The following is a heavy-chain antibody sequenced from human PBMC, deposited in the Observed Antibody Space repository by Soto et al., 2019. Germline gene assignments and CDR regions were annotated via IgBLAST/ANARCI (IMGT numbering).Heavy chain of an antibody. J-gene: IGHJ6*03. CDR3: ARSEQWLVRYYMDV. Sequence: SETLSLTCTVSDGSISSYYWSWIRQPPGKGLEWIGYIYYSGSTNYNPSLKSRVTISVDTSKNQFSLKLSSVTAADTAVYYCARSEQWLVRYYMDVWGKGTTVTVSS. CDR1: DGSISSYY. D-gene: IGHD6-19*01. V-gene: IGHV4-59*01. CDR2: IYYSGST.